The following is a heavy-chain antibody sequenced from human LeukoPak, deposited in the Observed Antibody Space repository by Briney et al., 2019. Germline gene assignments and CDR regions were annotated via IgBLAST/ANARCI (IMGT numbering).Heavy chain of an antibody. CDR1: GFTVSSNY. CDR2: ISGSGGIT. D-gene: IGHD5-18*01. V-gene: IGHV3-53*05. CDR3: ARDLYVDTDFDY. Sequence: PGGSLRLSCAASGFTVSSNYMSWVRQAPGKGLEGVSGISGSGGITHYADSVKGRLTISRDNSKNTLYLQMNSLRAEDTAVYYCARDLYVDTDFDYWGQGTLVTVSS. J-gene: IGHJ4*02.